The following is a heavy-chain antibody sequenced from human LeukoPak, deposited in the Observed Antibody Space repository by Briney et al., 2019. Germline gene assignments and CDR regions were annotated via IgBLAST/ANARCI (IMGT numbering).Heavy chain of an antibody. V-gene: IGHV1-24*01. D-gene: IGHD3-22*01. CDR3: ATGVSTMTVLPGAFDV. J-gene: IGHJ3*01. CDR2: FDPEEGEI. Sequence: GASVKVSCKVSGYSLNELSVSWVRQAPGKGLEWMGGFDPEEGEIIYARKFRGRVTMTDGTVRNTAYMELRSLRSEDTAVYYCATGVSTMTVLPGAFDVWGQGTKVAVSS. CDR1: GYSLNELS.